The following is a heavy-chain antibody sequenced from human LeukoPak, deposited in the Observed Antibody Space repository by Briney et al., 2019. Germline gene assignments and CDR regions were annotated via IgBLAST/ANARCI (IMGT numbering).Heavy chain of an antibody. V-gene: IGHV1-2*02. J-gene: IGHJ4*02. CDR3: ARVRSAMVTDY. Sequence: GSVKVSCKASGYTFTGYYMHWVRQAPGQGLEWMGWINSNSGGTNYAQKFQGRVTMTRDTSISTAYMELSRLRSDDTAVYYCARVRSAMVTDYWGQGTLVTVSS. D-gene: IGHD5-18*01. CDR1: GYTFTGYY. CDR2: INSNSGGT.